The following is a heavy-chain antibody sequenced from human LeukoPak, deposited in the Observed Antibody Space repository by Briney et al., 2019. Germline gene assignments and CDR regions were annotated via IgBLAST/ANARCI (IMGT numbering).Heavy chain of an antibody. CDR2: INPNSGGT. CDR3: ARGGTGSYFYFDY. V-gene: IGHV1-2*02. Sequence: ASVKVYCKASGYSFTGYYMLWVRQAPGQGLEWMGWINPNSGGTNYAQKFQGRVTMTRDTSTSTVYMELSSLRSEDTAVYYCARGGTGSYFYFDYWGQGTLVTVSS. CDR1: GYSFTGYY. D-gene: IGHD3-10*01. J-gene: IGHJ4*02.